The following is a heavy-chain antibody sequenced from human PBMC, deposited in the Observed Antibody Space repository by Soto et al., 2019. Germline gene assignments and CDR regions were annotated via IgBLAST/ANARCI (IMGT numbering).Heavy chain of an antibody. Sequence: GGSLRLSCAASGFAFSSYAMGWVRQGPGKGLEWVAVVSIGGSTHYADSVRGRFTISRDNSKNTLSLQMNSLTAEDTAVYFCAKRRGAGGHFDYWGQGALVTVSS. CDR3: AKRRGAGGHFDY. V-gene: IGHV3-23*01. J-gene: IGHJ4*02. CDR1: GFAFSSYA. D-gene: IGHD2-15*01. CDR2: VSIGGST.